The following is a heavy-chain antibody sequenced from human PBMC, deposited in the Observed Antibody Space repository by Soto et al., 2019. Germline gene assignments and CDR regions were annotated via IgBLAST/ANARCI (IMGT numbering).Heavy chain of an antibody. V-gene: IGHV4-31*03. CDR3: ARSGVEWGYDHLGLDY. CDR2: LYYSGST. CDR1: GGSISSGGYY. D-gene: IGHD5-12*01. J-gene: IGHJ4*02. Sequence: QVQLQESGPGLVKPSQTLSLTCTVSGGSISSGGYYWSWIRQHPGKGLEWIGYLYYSGSTYYHPSLKSRVTISVDTSKNQFSLKLSSVNAPDTALYYCARSGVEWGYDHLGLDYWGQGTLVTVSS.